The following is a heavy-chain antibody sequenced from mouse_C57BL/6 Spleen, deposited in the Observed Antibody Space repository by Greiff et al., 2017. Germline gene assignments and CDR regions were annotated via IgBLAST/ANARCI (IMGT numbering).Heavy chain of an antibody. CDR3: ARRGYYDYGDWYFDV. CDR1: GYTFTSYW. J-gene: IGHJ1*03. Sequence: VQLQQPGAELVRPGSSVKLSCKASGYTFTSYWMHWVKQRPIQGLEWIGNIDPSDSETHYNQKFKDKATLTVDKSSSTAYMQLSSLTSEDSAVYYCARRGYYDYGDWYFDVWGTGTTVTVSS. D-gene: IGHD2-4*01. CDR2: IDPSDSET. V-gene: IGHV1-52*01.